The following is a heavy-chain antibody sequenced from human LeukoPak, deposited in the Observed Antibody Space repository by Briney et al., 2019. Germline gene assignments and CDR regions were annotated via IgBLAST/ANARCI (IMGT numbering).Heavy chain of an antibody. V-gene: IGHV4-39*01. Sequence: SETLSLTCTVSGGSISSSSYYWGWIRQPPGKGLEWIGSIYYSGSTYYNPSLKSRVTISVDTSKNQFSLKLSSVTAADMAVYSCASLPYDMLTGYYPVYYFDYWGQGTLVTVSS. CDR1: GGSISSSSYY. J-gene: IGHJ4*02. D-gene: IGHD3-9*01. CDR3: ASLPYDMLTGYYPVYYFDY. CDR2: IYYSGST.